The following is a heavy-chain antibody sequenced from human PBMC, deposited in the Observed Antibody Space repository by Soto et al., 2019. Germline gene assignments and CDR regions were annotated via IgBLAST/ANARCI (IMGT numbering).Heavy chain of an antibody. D-gene: IGHD1-1*01. CDR1: GGSISSGGYS. CDR3: ARDQLEGNWFDP. J-gene: IGHJ5*02. V-gene: IGHV4-30-2*01. Sequence: QLQLQESGSGLVRPSQTLSLTCAVSGGSISSGGYSWNWIRQPPGKGLEWIGYIYHSGSTHYNPYLKRRVTISVDKSTNQCSLQLTSVTAADTAVYYCARDQLEGNWFDPWGQGTLVTVSS. CDR2: IYHSGST.